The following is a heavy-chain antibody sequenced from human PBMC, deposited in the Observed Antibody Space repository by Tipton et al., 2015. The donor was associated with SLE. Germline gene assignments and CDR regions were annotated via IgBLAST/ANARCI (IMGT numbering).Heavy chain of an antibody. V-gene: IGHV4-39*01. CDR3: ARHQYSSSSADY. CDR1: GGSISSSSYY. J-gene: IGHJ4*02. D-gene: IGHD6-6*01. CDR2: IYYSGST. Sequence: TLSLTCTVSGGSISSSSYYWGWIRQPPGKGLEWIGSIYYSGSTYYNPSLKSRVTISVDTSKNQFSLKLSSVTAADTAVYYCARHQYSSSSADYWGQGTLVTVSS.